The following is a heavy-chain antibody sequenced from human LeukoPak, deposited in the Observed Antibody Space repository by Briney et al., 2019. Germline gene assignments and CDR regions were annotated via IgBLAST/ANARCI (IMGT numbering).Heavy chain of an antibody. Sequence: GGSLRLSCAASGFTFSSYGMHWVRQAPGKGLEWVSSISSSSSYIYYADSVKGRFTISRDNAKNSLYLQMNSLRAEDTAVYYCARDEPRVVVPAAILHVRGSRGAFDIWGQGTMVTVSS. D-gene: IGHD2-2*02. CDR2: ISSSSSYI. V-gene: IGHV3-21*01. CDR3: ARDEPRVVVPAAILHVRGSRGAFDI. J-gene: IGHJ3*02. CDR1: GFTFSSYG.